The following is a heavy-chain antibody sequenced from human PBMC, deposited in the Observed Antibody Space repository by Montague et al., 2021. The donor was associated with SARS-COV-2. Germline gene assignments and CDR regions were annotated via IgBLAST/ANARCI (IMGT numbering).Heavy chain of an antibody. CDR3: ASLRGSAGIFTAFQGVSYFYGMDV. Sequence: SETLSLTCAVYGGSFSGYYWSWIRQPPGKGLEWIGEINHSGSTNYNPSLKSRVTISVDTSKNQFSLKLSSVTAADTAVYYCASLRGSAGIFTAFQGVSYFYGMDVWGRGTTVTVSS. CDR1: GGSFSGYY. J-gene: IGHJ6*02. CDR2: INHSGST. V-gene: IGHV4-34*01. D-gene: IGHD3-9*01.